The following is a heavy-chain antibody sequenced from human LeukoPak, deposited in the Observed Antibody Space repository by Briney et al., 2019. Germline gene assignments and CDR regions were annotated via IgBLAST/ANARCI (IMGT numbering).Heavy chain of an antibody. J-gene: IGHJ6*03. Sequence: ASVKVSCKASGYTFTSYGISWVRQAPGQGLEWMGWISAYNGNTNYAQKLQGRVTMTTDTSTSTAYMELRGLRSDDTAVYYCARGREITMVRGVLYYYYYMDVWGKGTTVTVSS. V-gene: IGHV1-18*01. CDR1: GYTFTSYG. CDR2: ISAYNGNT. CDR3: ARGREITMVRGVLYYYYYMDV. D-gene: IGHD3-10*01.